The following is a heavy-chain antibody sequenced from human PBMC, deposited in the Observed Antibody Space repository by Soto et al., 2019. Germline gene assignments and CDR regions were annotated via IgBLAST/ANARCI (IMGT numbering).Heavy chain of an antibody. V-gene: IGHV3-30-3*01. CDR3: ARGPRRQWLVAERGFDY. Sequence: GGSLRLSCAASGFTFSSYAMHWVRQAPGKGLEWVAVISYDGSNKYYADSVKGRFTISRDNSKNTLYLQMNSLRAEDTAVHYCARGPRRQWLVAERGFDYWGQGTLVTVSS. D-gene: IGHD6-19*01. J-gene: IGHJ4*02. CDR2: ISYDGSNK. CDR1: GFTFSSYA.